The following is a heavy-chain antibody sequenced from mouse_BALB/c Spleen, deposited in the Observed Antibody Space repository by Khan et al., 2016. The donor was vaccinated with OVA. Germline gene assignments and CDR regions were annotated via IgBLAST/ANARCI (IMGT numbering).Heavy chain of an antibody. J-gene: IGHJ2*01. CDR3: ARDEGYYYGDYFDY. V-gene: IGHV3-6*02. Sequence: EVELVESGPGLVKPSQSLSLTCSVTGYLITSGCYWNWIRQFPGNKLEWMGHISYDGNNNYNPSLKNRISITRDTSKNQFFLRLNPVTAEDTATYYCARDEGYYYGDYFDYWGQGTTLTVSS. CDR2: ISYDGNN. CDR1: GYLITSGCY. D-gene: IGHD1-1*01.